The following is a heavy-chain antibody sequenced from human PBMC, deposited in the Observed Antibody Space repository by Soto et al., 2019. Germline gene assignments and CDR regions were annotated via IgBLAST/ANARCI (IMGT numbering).Heavy chain of an antibody. CDR3: ARVGQELGILFQWDY. D-gene: IGHD7-27*01. Sequence: GGSLRLSCAASGFTFSSYWMSWVRQAPGKGLEWVANIKQDGSEKYYVDSVKGRFTISRDNAKNSLYLQMNSLRAEDTAVYYCARVGQELGILFQWDYWGQGTLVTVSS. J-gene: IGHJ4*02. V-gene: IGHV3-7*03. CDR2: IKQDGSEK. CDR1: GFTFSSYW.